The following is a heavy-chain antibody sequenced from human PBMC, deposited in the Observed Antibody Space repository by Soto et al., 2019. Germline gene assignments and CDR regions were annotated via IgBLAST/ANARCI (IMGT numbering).Heavy chain of an antibody. D-gene: IGHD6-13*01. Sequence: GGSLRLSCAASGFTFSDYYMSWIRQAPGKGLEWVSYISSSSSTIYYADSVKGRFTISRDNAKNSLYLQMNSLRDEDTAVYYCARDSPYSSSWYDLNWFDPRGQGTRVTVSS. J-gene: IGHJ5*02. V-gene: IGHV3-11*04. CDR1: GFTFSDYY. CDR2: ISSSSSTI. CDR3: ARDSPYSSSWYDLNWFDP.